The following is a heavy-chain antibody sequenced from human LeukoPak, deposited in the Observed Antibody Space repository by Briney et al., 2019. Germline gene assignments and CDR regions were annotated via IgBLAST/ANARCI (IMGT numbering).Heavy chain of an antibody. CDR3: TRDHYSNYVYYYYGMDV. Sequence: GGSLRLSCTASGFTFGDYAMSWFRQAPGKGLEWVGFIRSKAYGGTTEYAASVKGRFTISRDDSKSIAYLQMNSLKTEDTAVYYCTRDHYSNYVYYYYGMDVWGQGTTVTVSS. V-gene: IGHV3-49*03. J-gene: IGHJ6*02. CDR2: IRSKAYGGTT. D-gene: IGHD4-11*01. CDR1: GFTFGDYA.